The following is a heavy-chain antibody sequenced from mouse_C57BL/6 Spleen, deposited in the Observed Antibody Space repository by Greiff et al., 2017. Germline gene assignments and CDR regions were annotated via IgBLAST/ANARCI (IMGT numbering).Heavy chain of an antibody. V-gene: IGHV1-64*01. CDR3: ARYYYGSSYPPYCDY. J-gene: IGHJ2*01. Sequence: QVQLQQSGAELVKPGASVKLSCKASGYTFTSYWMHWVKQRPGQGLEWIGMIHPNSGSTNYNEKFKSKATLTVDKSASTAYMQLSSLTSEDSAVYYCARYYYGSSYPPYCDYWGQGTTLTVSS. CDR2: IHPNSGST. CDR1: GYTFTSYW. D-gene: IGHD1-1*01.